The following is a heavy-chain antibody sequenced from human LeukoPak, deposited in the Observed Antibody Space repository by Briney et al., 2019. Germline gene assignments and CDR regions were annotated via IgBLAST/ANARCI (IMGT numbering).Heavy chain of an antibody. Sequence: GGSLRLSCTAFGFTFSSYPMHWVRQAPDKGLEWVAVISYNGDTSYYANSVKGRFTISRDSSRNTLYLQMDSLRYEDTALYYCAREGCRRDTSCYRGAFDIWGQGTMVTVSS. V-gene: IGHV3-30-3*01. D-gene: IGHD2-2*01. CDR1: GFTFSSYP. J-gene: IGHJ3*02. CDR2: ISYNGDTS. CDR3: AREGCRRDTSCYRGAFDI.